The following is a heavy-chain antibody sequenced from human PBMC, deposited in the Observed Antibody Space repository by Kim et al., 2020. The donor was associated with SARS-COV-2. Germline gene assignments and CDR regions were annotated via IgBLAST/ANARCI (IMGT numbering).Heavy chain of an antibody. CDR1: GFTFRTYA. CDR2: IGGRGGET. CDR3: GLREPGETYYDY. Sequence: GGSLRLSCVASGFTFRTYALSWVRQAPGKGLEWVSAIGGRGGETSYGDSVKGRSTISRDNSKNTLYLQMNSLRVDDTAVYYCGLREPGETYYDYLGQGTL. V-gene: IGHV3-23*01. J-gene: IGHJ4*02. D-gene: IGHD2-21*01.